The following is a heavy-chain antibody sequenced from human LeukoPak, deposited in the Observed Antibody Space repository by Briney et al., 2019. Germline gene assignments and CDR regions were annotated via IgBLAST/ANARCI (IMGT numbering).Heavy chain of an antibody. V-gene: IGHV4-59*01. CDR1: GGSISTYY. J-gene: IGHJ4*02. Sequence: SETLSLTCTVSGGSISTYYWSWIRPPPGKGLEWIGYIYYSGNTVYNPSLKSRVTMSVDTSKNQFSLRLSSVTTADTAVYYCARVGSYNFDYWGQGTLVTVSS. D-gene: IGHD3-10*01. CDR3: ARVGSYNFDY. CDR2: IYYSGNT.